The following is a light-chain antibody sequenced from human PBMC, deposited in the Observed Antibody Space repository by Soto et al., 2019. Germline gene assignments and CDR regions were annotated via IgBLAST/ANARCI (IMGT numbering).Light chain of an antibody. CDR1: QSVSSSY. CDR3: QEYGRSRT. J-gene: IGKJ1*01. CDR2: AAS. Sequence: ELVLTQSPGTLSLSPGERATLSCRASQSVSSSYLAWYQQKPGQAPRLLIYAASSRATGIPDRFSGSGSGTDFTLTISRLEPEDVAMYYCQEYGRSRTFGQGTKVEFK. V-gene: IGKV3-20*01.